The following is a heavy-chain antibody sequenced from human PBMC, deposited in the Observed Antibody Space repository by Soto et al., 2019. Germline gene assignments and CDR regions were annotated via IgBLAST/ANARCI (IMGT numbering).Heavy chain of an antibody. D-gene: IGHD3-16*01. CDR1: GYPFTNYV. J-gene: IGHJ4*02. Sequence: QVLLVQSAAEVKKPGASVRVSCTASGYPFTNYVLNWVRQAPGQGLEWMGWISPYNGNTYYEQKFQDRVTMTTDTSTSTAYLELRSLSSDDTAVYFCARDMPIWGSHNYFGYWGQGTLVTVSS. CDR3: ARDMPIWGSHNYFGY. CDR2: ISPYNGNT. V-gene: IGHV1-18*01.